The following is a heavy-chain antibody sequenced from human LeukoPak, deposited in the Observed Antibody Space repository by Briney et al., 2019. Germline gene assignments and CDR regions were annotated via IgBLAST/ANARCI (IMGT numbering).Heavy chain of an antibody. CDR2: INSDGSST. CDR1: GFTFSSYW. CDR3: ARAYDSTFPHYYYMDV. V-gene: IGHV3-74*01. D-gene: IGHD3-22*01. J-gene: IGHJ6*03. Sequence: GGSLRLSCVASGFTFSSYWMHWVRQAPGKGLLWVSRINSDGSSTSYADSVKGRFTVSRDNAKNTLYLQMNSLRAEDTAVYYCARAYDSTFPHYYYMDVWGKGTTVTVSS.